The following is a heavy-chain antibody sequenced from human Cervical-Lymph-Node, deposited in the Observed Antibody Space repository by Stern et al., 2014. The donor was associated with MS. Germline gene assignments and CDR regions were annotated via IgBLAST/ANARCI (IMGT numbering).Heavy chain of an antibody. V-gene: IGHV3-74*01. CDR2: INGTGTTT. J-gene: IGHJ4*02. CDR3: SRDSTEPS. D-gene: IGHD1-26*01. CDR1: GFTLSRYW. Sequence: EVQLVESGGGVVQPGGSLRLSCAASGFTLSRYWMHWVRQAPGKGLGWVSRINGTGTTTAYADSVRGRFTLSRDNAKNMVYLLMNSLRVEDTGVYYCSRDSTEPSWGQGTLVTVSS.